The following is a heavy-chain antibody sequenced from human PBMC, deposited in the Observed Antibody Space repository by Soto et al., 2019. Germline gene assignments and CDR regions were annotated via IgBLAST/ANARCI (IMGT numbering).Heavy chain of an antibody. Sequence: ASVKVSCKASGYTFTSDGISWVRQAPGQGIEWMGWISAYNGNTNYAQKLQGRVTMTTDTSTSTAYMELRSLRSDDTAVYYCARVDFFFYSSGSPPERFDPCGQGPLVTVSS. CDR2: ISAYNGNT. D-gene: IGHD3-22*01. V-gene: IGHV1-18*01. J-gene: IGHJ5*02. CDR1: GYTFTSDG. CDR3: ARVDFFFYSSGSPPERFDP.